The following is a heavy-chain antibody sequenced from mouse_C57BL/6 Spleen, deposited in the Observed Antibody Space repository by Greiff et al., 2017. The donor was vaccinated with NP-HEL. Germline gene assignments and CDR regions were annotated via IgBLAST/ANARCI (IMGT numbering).Heavy chain of an antibody. Sequence: QVQLQQPGTELVKPGASVKLSCKASGYTFTSYWMHWVKQRPGQGLEWIGNINPSNGGTNYNEKFKSKATLTVDKSSSTAYMQLSSLTSEDSAVYYCARRTAQATFYYYAMDYWGQGTSVTVSS. CDR3: ARRTAQATFYYYAMDY. J-gene: IGHJ4*01. CDR1: GYTFTSYW. V-gene: IGHV1-53*01. D-gene: IGHD3-2*02. CDR2: INPSNGGT.